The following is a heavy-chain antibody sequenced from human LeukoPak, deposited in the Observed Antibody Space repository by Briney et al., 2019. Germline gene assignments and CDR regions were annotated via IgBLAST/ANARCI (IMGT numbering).Heavy chain of an antibody. CDR2: IYYSGST. J-gene: IGHJ4*02. CDR3: ARVRRGAAAGNFDY. D-gene: IGHD6-13*01. Sequence: SEILSLTCTVSGGSISCYYWSWIRQPPGKGLEWIGYIYYSGSTNYNPSLKSRVTISVDTSKNQFSLKLSSVTAADTAVYYCARVRRGAAAGNFDYWGQGTLVTVSS. CDR1: GGSISCYY. V-gene: IGHV4-59*01.